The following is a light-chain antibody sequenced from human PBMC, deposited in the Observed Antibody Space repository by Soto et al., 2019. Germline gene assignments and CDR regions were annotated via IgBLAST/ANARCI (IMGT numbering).Light chain of an antibody. CDR3: QQYNSYSST. CDR2: DVS. CDR1: QSIGKW. V-gene: IGKV1-5*01. Sequence: DIQMTQSPSTLSGSVGDRVTITCRASQSIGKWLAWYQQKPGKAPNLLIYDVSSLESGVPSRFSGSGSGTEFTLTISSLQPEDSATYYCQQYNSYSSTFGHGTKVDI. J-gene: IGKJ1*01.